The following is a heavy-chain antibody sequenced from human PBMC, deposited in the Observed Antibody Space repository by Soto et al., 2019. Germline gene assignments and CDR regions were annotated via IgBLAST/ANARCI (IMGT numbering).Heavy chain of an antibody. J-gene: IGHJ5*02. CDR2: INSDGSST. CDR3: ARDHVVSRNWFAP. CDR1: GFTFSSYW. Sequence: GGSLRLSCAASGFTFSSYWRHWVRQAPGKGLVWVSRINSDGSSTSYADSVKGRFTISRDNAKNTLYLQMNSLRAEDTAVYYCARDHVVSRNWFAPWGQGTLVTVSS. V-gene: IGHV3-74*01. D-gene: IGHD2-21*01.